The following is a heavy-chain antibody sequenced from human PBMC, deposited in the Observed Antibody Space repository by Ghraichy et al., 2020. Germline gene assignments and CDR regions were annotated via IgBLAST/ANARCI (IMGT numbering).Heavy chain of an antibody. CDR2: ISYDGSNY. J-gene: IGHJ5*02. D-gene: IGHD2-2*01. V-gene: IGHV3-30*18. Sequence: GGSLRLSCAASGFTFSYYGMHWVRQAPGKGLEWLAAISYDGSNYYYTDSVKGRFTISRDNSKDSLSLQMNSLRPEDTAVYYCAKDTRLNLVPVANHLDNWIDPWGQGTLVIVSS. CDR3: AKDTRLNLVPVANHLDNWIDP. CDR1: GFTFSYYG.